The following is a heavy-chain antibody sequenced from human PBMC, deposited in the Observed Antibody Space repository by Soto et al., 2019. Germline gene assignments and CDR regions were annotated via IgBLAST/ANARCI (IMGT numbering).Heavy chain of an antibody. D-gene: IGHD6-13*01. Sequence: GASVKVSCKASGYTFTSYDINWVRQATGQGLEWMGWMNPNSGNTGYAQKFQGRVTMTRNTSISTAYMELSSLRSEDTAVYYCAGGKLVSGGENLDYLGQGTLVTVSS. CDR3: AGGKLVSGGENLDY. CDR2: MNPNSGNT. CDR1: GYTFTSYD. V-gene: IGHV1-8*01. J-gene: IGHJ4*02.